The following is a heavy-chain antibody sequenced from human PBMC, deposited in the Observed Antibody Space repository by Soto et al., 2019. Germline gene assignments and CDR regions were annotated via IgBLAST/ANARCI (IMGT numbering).Heavy chain of an antibody. V-gene: IGHV4-61*01. J-gene: IGHJ4*02. Sequence: LSLTCTVSGGSVNSDNYYWSWIRQPPGRGLDWIGYIYHTGSTNYNPSLNSRVTISVDTSRNQFSLKLNSVTAADTAVYYCAREFSNSPEAFDSWGQGTLVTVSS. D-gene: IGHD6-6*01. CDR3: AREFSNSPEAFDS. CDR2: IYHTGST. CDR1: GGSVNSDNYY.